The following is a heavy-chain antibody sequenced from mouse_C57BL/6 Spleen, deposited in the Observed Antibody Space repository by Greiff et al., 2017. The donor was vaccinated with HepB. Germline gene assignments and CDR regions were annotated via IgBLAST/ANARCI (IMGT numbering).Heavy chain of an antibody. V-gene: IGHV1-82*01. D-gene: IGHD2-12*01. Sequence: VQLQQSGPELVKPGASVKISCKASGYAFSSYWMNWVKQRPGKGLEWIGRIYPGDGDTNYNGKFKGKATLTADKSSSTTYMQLSSLTSEDSAVYFCSRSFYSHGGYYFDYWGQGTTLTVSS. CDR1: GYAFSSYW. CDR3: SRSFYSHGGYYFDY. J-gene: IGHJ2*01. CDR2: IYPGDGDT.